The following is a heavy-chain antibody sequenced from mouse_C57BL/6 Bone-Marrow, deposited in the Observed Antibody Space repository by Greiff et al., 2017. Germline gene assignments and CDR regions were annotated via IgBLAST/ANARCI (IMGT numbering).Heavy chain of an antibody. CDR2: ISNGGGST. CDR3: ARHGGYYYGSSPWFAY. D-gene: IGHD1-1*01. V-gene: IGHV5-12*01. Sequence: EVQGVESGGGLVQPGGSLKLSCAASGFTFSDYYMYWVRQTPEKRLEWVAYISNGGGSTYYPDTVKGRFTISRDNAKNTLYLQMSRLKSEDTAMYYCARHGGYYYGSSPWFAYWGQGTLVTVSA. J-gene: IGHJ3*01. CDR1: GFTFSDYY.